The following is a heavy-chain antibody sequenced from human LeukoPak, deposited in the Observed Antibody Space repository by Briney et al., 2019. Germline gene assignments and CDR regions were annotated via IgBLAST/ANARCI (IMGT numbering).Heavy chain of an antibody. D-gene: IGHD3-22*01. CDR3: ARQPYYYDSSDPYGAFDI. CDR2: IDPSDSYT. CDR1: GYSFTSYW. V-gene: IGHV5-10-1*01. Sequence: GESLKISCKGSGYSFTSYWISWVRQMAGKGLEWMGRIDPSDSYTNYSPSFQGHVTISADKSISTAYLQWSSLKASDTAMYYCARQPYYYDSSDPYGAFDIWGQGTMVTVSS. J-gene: IGHJ3*02.